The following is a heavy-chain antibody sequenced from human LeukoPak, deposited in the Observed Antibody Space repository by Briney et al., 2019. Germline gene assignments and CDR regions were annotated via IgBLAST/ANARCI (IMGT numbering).Heavy chain of an antibody. CDR1: GFTVSSNY. J-gene: IGHJ4*02. V-gene: IGHV3-53*01. CDR2: IYSGGST. CDR3: ARVAPGIAVWTFDY. D-gene: IGHD6-19*01. Sequence: TGGSLRLSCAASGFTVSSNYMSWVRQAPGKGLEWVSIIYSGGSTFYADSVKGRFTISRDNSKNTLYLQMNSLRAEDTAVYYCARVAPGIAVWTFDYWGQGTLVTVSS.